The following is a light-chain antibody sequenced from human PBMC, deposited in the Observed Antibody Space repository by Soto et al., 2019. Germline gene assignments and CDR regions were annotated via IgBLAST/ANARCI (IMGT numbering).Light chain of an antibody. CDR3: QQYGRSPGYT. Sequence: EIVLTQSPGTLSLSPGERATLSCRASQSVSSSYLTWYQQKPGQAPRVLVYGSSRRATGIPDRFSGSGSGTDVTLTISRLEPEDFAVYYCQQYGRSPGYTFGQGTKLQIK. CDR1: QSVSSSY. J-gene: IGKJ2*01. V-gene: IGKV3-20*01. CDR2: GSS.